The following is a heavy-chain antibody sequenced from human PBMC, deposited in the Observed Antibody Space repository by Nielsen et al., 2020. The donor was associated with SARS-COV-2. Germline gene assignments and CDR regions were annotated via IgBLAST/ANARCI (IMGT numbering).Heavy chain of an antibody. CDR3: ARENYDILTGYYRYYYMDV. D-gene: IGHD3-9*01. CDR2: IYYSGST. CDR1: GGSISSSSYY. Sequence: SETLSLTCTVSGGSISSSSYYWGWIRQPPGKGLEWIGSIYYSGSTNYNPSLKSRVTISVDTSKNQFSLKLSSVTAADTAVYYCARENYDILTGYYRYYYMDVWGKGTTVTVSS. J-gene: IGHJ6*03. V-gene: IGHV4-39*07.